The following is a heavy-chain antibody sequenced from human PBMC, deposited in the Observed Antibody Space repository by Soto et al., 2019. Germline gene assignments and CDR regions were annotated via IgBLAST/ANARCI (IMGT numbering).Heavy chain of an antibody. Sequence: QVQLVESGGGVVQPGRSLRLSCAASGFTFSSYGMHWVRQAPGKGLEWVAVIWYDGSNKYYADSVKGRFTISRDNSKNXQXXQMNSLRAEDKAVYYWAGGYGYCSSTSCYAGGMDVWGQGTTVTVSS. CDR1: GFTFSSYG. CDR2: IWYDGSNK. D-gene: IGHD2-2*03. CDR3: AGGYGYCSSTSCYAGGMDV. V-gene: IGHV3-33*01. J-gene: IGHJ6*02.